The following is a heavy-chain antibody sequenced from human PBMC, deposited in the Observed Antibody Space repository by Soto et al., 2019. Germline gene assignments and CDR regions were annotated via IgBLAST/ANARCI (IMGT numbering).Heavy chain of an antibody. Sequence: QVQLVESGGDAVQPGRSWRLSCAASGFSFSNYGMQWVRQAPGKGLEWVAVVAHDGSVTHYADSVKGRFTITRDNSKNTLYLQMNSLRSGDTAVYYCAKERDEFASSSFDYWGQGTLVTVSS. D-gene: IGHD6-6*01. CDR1: GFSFSNYG. CDR2: VAHDGSVT. CDR3: AKERDEFASSSFDY. J-gene: IGHJ4*02. V-gene: IGHV3-30*18.